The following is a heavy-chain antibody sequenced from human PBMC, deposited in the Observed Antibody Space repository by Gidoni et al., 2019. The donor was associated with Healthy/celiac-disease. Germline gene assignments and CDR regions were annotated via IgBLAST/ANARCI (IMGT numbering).Heavy chain of an antibody. D-gene: IGHD3-16*01. CDR1: GGSFSSYA. CDR2: IIPIFGTA. CDR3: ARDWARLHLGGGAFDI. J-gene: IGHJ3*02. Sequence: QVQLVQSGAEVKKSGSSVKVSCKSSGGSFSSYAISWVRQAPGQGLEWMGGIIPIFGTANYAQKFQGRVTITADKATSTAYMELSSLRSEDTAVYYCARDWARLHLGGGAFDIWGQGTMVTVSS. V-gene: IGHV1-69*06.